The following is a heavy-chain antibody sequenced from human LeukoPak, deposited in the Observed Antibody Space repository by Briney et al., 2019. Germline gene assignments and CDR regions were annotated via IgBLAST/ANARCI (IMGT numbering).Heavy chain of an antibody. J-gene: IGHJ4*02. CDR1: GDSMSLYY. V-gene: IGHV4-59*08. CDR3: ARVANWDNYFDY. Sequence: SETLSLTCNVSGDSMSLYYWSWIRQPPEKGLEWIGYISYIGSTHYKPSLKSRLTMSIDTSKNQFSLKLTSVTAADTAVYYCARVANWDNYFDYWGQGTLVTVSS. CDR2: ISYIGST. D-gene: IGHD7-27*01.